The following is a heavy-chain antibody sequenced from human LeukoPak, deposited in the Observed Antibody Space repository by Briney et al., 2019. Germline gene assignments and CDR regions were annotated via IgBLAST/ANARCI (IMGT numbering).Heavy chain of an antibody. Sequence: SETLSLTCTVSGGSISSSSYYWGWIRQPPGKGLEWIGSIYYSGSTYYNPSLKSRVTISVDTSKNQFSLKLSSVTAPDTAVYYCARLGSFGVVIIKPSAFDYWGQGTLVTVSS. CDR3: ARLGSFGVVIIKPSAFDY. J-gene: IGHJ4*02. V-gene: IGHV4-39*01. CDR1: GGSISSSSYY. CDR2: IYYSGST. D-gene: IGHD3-3*01.